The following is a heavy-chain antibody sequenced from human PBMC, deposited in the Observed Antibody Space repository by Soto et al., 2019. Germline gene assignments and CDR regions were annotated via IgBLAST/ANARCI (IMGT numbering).Heavy chain of an antibody. V-gene: IGHV5-10-1*01. Sequence: GETLKISCKGSGYSFNSYWISWVRQMPGKDLEWMGRIDPSDSYTNYSPSFQGHVTISADKSISTAYLQGSSLKASDTAMYYCARGTVVRGAREDWFDPLGQGTLVTVSS. CDR3: ARGTVVRGAREDWFDP. CDR1: GYSFNSYW. D-gene: IGHD3-10*01. J-gene: IGHJ5*02. CDR2: IDPSDSYT.